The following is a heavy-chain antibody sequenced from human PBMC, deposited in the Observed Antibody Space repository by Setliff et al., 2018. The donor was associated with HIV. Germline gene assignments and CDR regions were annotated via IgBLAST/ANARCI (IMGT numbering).Heavy chain of an antibody. CDR1: GGSISSGSYY. V-gene: IGHV4-61*09. CDR2: IYTSGSI. D-gene: IGHD3-22*01. CDR3: ARGNNGYYYDSSGYYH. Sequence: SETLSLTCTVSGGSISSGSYYWSWIRQPAGKGLEWIGHIYTSGSINYNPSLKSRVTISVDTSKNQFSLKLSSVTAADTAVYYCARGNNGYYYDSSGYYHWGQGTLVTVSS. J-gene: IGHJ5*02.